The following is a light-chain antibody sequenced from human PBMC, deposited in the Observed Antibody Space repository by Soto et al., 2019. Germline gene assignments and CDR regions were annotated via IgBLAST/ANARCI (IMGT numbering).Light chain of an antibody. Sequence: EIVMTQSPATLSVSPGERATLSCRASQSVSRKLAWYQQKPGQAPRLLLYEASIRATGIPARFTGSGSGTEFTLTISSLQSEDFGIYYCKHYNDWSPITCGGGTKVEIK. V-gene: IGKV3-15*01. CDR2: EAS. CDR3: KHYNDWSPIT. J-gene: IGKJ4*01. CDR1: QSVSRK.